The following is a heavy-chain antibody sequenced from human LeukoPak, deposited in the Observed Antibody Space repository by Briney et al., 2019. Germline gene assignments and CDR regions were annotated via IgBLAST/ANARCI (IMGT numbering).Heavy chain of an antibody. CDR2: IIPIFGVA. CDR3: ARDHLQVTTVVTPGEV. V-gene: IGHV1-69*04. D-gene: IGHD4-23*01. CDR1: GGTFSSYA. Sequence: GASVKVPCKASGGTFSSYAISWVRQAPGQGLEWMGRIIPIFGVANYAQKFQGRVTITADKSTNTAYMELSSLRSEDTAVYYRARDHLQVTTVVTPGEVWGQGTLVTVSS. J-gene: IGHJ4*02.